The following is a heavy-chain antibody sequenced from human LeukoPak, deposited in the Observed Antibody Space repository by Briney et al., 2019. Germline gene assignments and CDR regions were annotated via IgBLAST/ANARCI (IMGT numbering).Heavy chain of an antibody. D-gene: IGHD2-2*01. V-gene: IGHV3-23*01. CDR2: ISGSGGST. Sequence: GSLRLSCAASGFTFSSYAMSWVRQAPGKGLDWVSGISGSGGSTNYADSVKGRFTISRDNSKNTLYLQMNSLRAEDTAVYYCAKEGRQLYYYGMDVWGQGTTVTVSS. J-gene: IGHJ6*02. CDR1: GFTFSSYA. CDR3: AKEGRQLYYYGMDV.